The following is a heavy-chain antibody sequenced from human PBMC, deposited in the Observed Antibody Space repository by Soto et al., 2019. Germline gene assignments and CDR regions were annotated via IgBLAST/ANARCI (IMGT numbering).Heavy chain of an antibody. CDR3: ARSPSVVRGGIYWFDS. CDR1: GGSNSNYY. J-gene: IGHJ5*01. D-gene: IGHD3-10*01. CDR2: IYYSGSTTT. V-gene: IGHV4-59*08. Sequence: SETLSLTCTVTGGSNSNYYWSWIRQPPGKGLEWIGHIYYSGSTTTNYNPSLMSRVIISLDTSKNRFSLNLSSVTAADTAVYYCARSPSVVRGGIYWFDSWGQGTLVTVSS.